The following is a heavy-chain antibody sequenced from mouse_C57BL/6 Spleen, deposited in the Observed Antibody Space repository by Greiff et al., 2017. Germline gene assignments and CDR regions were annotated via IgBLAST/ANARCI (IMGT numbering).Heavy chain of an antibody. CDR2: ISSGSSTI. V-gene: IGHV5-17*01. Sequence: EVKLVESGGGLVKPGGSLKLSCAASGFTFSDYGMNWVRQAPEKGLEWVAYISSGSSTIYYADTVKGRFTISRDNAKNTLFLQMTSLRSEDTAMYYCAGSSYWYFDVWGTGTTVTVSS. J-gene: IGHJ1*03. D-gene: IGHD1-1*01. CDR1: GFTFSDYG. CDR3: AGSSYWYFDV.